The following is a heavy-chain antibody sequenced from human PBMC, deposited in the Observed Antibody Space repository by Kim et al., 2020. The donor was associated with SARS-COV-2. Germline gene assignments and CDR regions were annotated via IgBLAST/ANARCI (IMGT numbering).Heavy chain of an antibody. CDR3: ASMSSGWYTGDAFDI. D-gene: IGHD6-19*01. CDR1: GYTFTSYA. Sequence: ASVKVSCKASGYTFTSYAMHWVRQAPGQRLEWMGWINAGNGNTKYSQKFQGRVTITRDTSASTAYMELSSLRSEDTAVYYCASMSSGWYTGDAFDIWGQGTMVTVSS. J-gene: IGHJ3*02. CDR2: INAGNGNT. V-gene: IGHV1-3*01.